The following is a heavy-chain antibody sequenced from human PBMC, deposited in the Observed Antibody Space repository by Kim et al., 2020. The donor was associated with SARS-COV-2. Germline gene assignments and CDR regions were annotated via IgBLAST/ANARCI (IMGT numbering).Heavy chain of an antibody. CDR3: ATDPYGSGSYFGT. CDR2: LYYNGST. CDR1: SGSISSSSYF. Sequence: SETLSLTCTVSSGSISSSSYFWGWIRQPPGKGLEWIGSLYYNGSTYYNPSLKSRVTILVDTSKNQFSLRLKSVTAADTAVYYCATDPYGSGSYFGTWGQGTLVTVSS. V-gene: IGHV4-39*07. D-gene: IGHD3-10*01. J-gene: IGHJ5*02.